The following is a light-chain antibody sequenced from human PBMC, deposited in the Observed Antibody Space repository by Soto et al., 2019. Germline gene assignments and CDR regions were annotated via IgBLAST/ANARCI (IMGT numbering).Light chain of an antibody. J-gene: IGLJ1*01. CDR2: EVS. CDR1: SSDVGGYNY. CDR3: SSYTSSSIDYV. Sequence: QSVLTQPASVSGSPGQSYTISCTGTSSDVGGYNYQQHPGKAPKLMIYEVSNRPSGVSNRFSGSKSGNTASLTISGLQAEDEADYYCSSYTSSSIDYVFGTGTKVTVL. V-gene: IGLV2-14*01.